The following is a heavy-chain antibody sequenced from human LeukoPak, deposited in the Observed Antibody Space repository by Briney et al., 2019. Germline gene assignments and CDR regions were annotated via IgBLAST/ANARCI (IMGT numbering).Heavy chain of an antibody. J-gene: IGHJ6*02. CDR3: ARVACSGGSCYSVYYYGMDV. D-gene: IGHD2-15*01. CDR1: GFTFSDYY. Sequence: GESLRLSCAASGFTFSDYYMSWIRQAPGKGLEWVSYISSSGSTIYYADSVKGRFTISRDNAKNSLYLQMNSLRAEDTAVYYCARVACSGGSCYSVYYYGMDVWGQGTTVTVSS. CDR2: ISSSGSTI. V-gene: IGHV3-11*01.